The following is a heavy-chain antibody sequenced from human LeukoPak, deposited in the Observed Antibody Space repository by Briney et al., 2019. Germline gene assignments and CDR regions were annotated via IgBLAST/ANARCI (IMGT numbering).Heavy chain of an antibody. Sequence: GRSLRLSCAASGFTFSSYGMHWVRQAPGKGLEWVAVISYDGSNKYYADSVKGRFTISRDNSKNTLYLQMNSLRAEDTAVYYCARGRGYSYANWYYFDYWGQGTLVTVSS. D-gene: IGHD5-18*01. J-gene: IGHJ4*02. CDR3: ARGRGYSYANWYYFDY. CDR1: GFTFSSYG. CDR2: ISYDGSNK. V-gene: IGHV3-30*03.